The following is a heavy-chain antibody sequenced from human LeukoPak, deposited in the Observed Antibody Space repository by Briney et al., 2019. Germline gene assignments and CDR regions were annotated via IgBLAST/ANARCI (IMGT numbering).Heavy chain of an antibody. D-gene: IGHD3-16*01. CDR1: GGSISSSSYY. Sequence: SETLSLTCTVYGGSISSSSYYWGWIRQPPGKGLEWIGSIYYSGSTYYNPSLKGRVTISVDTSKNQFSLKLSSVTAADTAVYYCARGVPLRAFDIWGQGTMVTVSS. J-gene: IGHJ3*02. CDR2: IYYSGST. CDR3: ARGVPLRAFDI. V-gene: IGHV4-39*01.